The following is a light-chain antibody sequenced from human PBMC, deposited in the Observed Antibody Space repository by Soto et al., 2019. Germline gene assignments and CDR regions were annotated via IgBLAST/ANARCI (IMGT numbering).Light chain of an antibody. CDR1: QNVNSN. CDR2: GAS. Sequence: SPASLSVSPGERATLSCRASQNVNSNLAWYQQKPGQAPRFLIYGASTRATGIPARFSGRGSGTEFTLTISSLQSEDFAVYYCHHYNNWPRTFGQGTKV. V-gene: IGKV3-15*01. CDR3: HHYNNWPRT. J-gene: IGKJ1*01.